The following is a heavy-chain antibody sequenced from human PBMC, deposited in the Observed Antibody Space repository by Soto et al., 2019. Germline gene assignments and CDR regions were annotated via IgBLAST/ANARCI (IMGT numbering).Heavy chain of an antibody. Sequence: SETLSLTCTVSGGSISSSSYYWGWIRQPPGKGLEWIGSIYYSGSTYYNPSLKSRVTISVDTSKNQFSLELSSVTAADTAVYYCATDTRGYSYGYGFDYWGQGTLVTVSS. J-gene: IGHJ4*02. CDR1: GGSISSSSYY. CDR2: IYYSGST. CDR3: ATDTRGYSYGYGFDY. D-gene: IGHD5-18*01. V-gene: IGHV4-39*01.